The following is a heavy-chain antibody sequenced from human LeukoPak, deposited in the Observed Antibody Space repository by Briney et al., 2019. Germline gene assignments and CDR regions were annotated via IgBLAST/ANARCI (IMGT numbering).Heavy chain of an antibody. CDR2: ISAYNGNT. CDR1: GYTFTSYG. D-gene: IGHD2-2*01. Sequence: GASVTVSCKASGYTFTSYGISWVRQAPGQGLEWMGWISAYNGNTNYAQKLQGRVTMTTDTSTSTAYMELRSLRSDDTAVYYCARDTGAVVPATDFDYWGQGTLVTVSS. J-gene: IGHJ4*02. V-gene: IGHV1-18*01. CDR3: ARDTGAVVPATDFDY.